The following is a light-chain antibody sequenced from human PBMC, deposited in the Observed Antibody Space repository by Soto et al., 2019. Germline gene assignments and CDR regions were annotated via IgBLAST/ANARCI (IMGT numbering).Light chain of an antibody. Sequence: DIQMTQFPSTLSASVGDRVTITCRASQSISNRLAWFQQKSGEAPNLLIHKASSLESGVPSRFSGSRSGTEFTLTISSLQPDDFATYYCQQYNTYSWTFGQGTKV. J-gene: IGKJ1*01. CDR3: QQYNTYSWT. CDR1: QSISNR. V-gene: IGKV1-5*03. CDR2: KAS.